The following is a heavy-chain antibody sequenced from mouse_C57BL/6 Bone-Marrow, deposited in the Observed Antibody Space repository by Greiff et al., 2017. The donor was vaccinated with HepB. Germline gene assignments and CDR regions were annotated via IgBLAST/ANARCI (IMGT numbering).Heavy chain of an antibody. V-gene: IGHV1-82*01. CDR1: GYAFSSSW. J-gene: IGHJ4*01. Sequence: VQLQQSGPELVKPGASVKISCKASGYAFSSSWMNWVKQRPGKGLEWIGRIYPGDGDTNYNGKFKGKATLTADKSSSTAYMQLSSLTSEDSAVYFCARWGNYYGYAMDYWGQGTSVTVSS. D-gene: IGHD1-1*01. CDR2: IYPGDGDT. CDR3: ARWGNYYGYAMDY.